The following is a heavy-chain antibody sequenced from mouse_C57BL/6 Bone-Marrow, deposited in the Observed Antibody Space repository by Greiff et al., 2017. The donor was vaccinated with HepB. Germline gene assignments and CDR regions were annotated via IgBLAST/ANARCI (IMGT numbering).Heavy chain of an antibody. Sequence: VQLQQSGAELVKPGASVKLSCTASGFNIKDYYMHWVKQRTEQGLEWIGRVDPEDGETKSAPNFQGTATIPADTSSKTAYRQRSSLTSEETAVYYCARVPHLGYAMDYWGQGTSVTVSS. CDR2: VDPEDGET. V-gene: IGHV14-2*01. CDR1: GFNIKDYY. J-gene: IGHJ4*01. D-gene: IGHD4-1*01. CDR3: ARVPHLGYAMDY.